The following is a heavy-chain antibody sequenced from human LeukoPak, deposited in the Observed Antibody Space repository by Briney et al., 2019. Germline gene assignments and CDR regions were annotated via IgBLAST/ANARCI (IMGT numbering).Heavy chain of an antibody. CDR3: ARVVGATDFDY. J-gene: IGHJ4*02. Sequence: GGSLRLSCAASGFTFSSYWMHWVRQAPGKGLVWVSRINSDGSSTSYADSVKGRFTISRDNAKNTLYLQMNSLRVEDTAVYYCARVVGATDFDYWGQGTLVTVSS. V-gene: IGHV3-74*01. CDR1: GFTFSSYW. D-gene: IGHD1-26*01. CDR2: INSDGSST.